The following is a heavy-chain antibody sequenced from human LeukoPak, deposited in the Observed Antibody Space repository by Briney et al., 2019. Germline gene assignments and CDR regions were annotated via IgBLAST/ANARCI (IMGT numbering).Heavy chain of an antibody. CDR3: ARLVIGSDEFDI. Sequence: PGGSLRLSCAASGFTVSSNYMSWVRQAPGKGLEWVSVVYSGDNTYYADSVRGRFTISRDKSESTLYLQMNSLRAEDTAVYYCARLVIGSDEFDIWGQGTMVTVSS. CDR1: GFTVSSNY. V-gene: IGHV3-66*04. D-gene: IGHD2/OR15-2a*01. J-gene: IGHJ3*02. CDR2: VYSGDNT.